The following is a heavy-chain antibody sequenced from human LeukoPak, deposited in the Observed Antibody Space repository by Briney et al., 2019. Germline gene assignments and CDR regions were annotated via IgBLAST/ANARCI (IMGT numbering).Heavy chain of an antibody. CDR1: GFTFSSYA. CDR3: AKDGCSSTSCHYYYYYMDV. J-gene: IGHJ6*03. D-gene: IGHD2-2*01. CDR2: ISGSGGST. Sequence: GGSLRLSCAASGFTFSSYAMSWVRQAPGKGLEWVSAISGSGGSTYYVDSVKGRFTISRDNSKNTLYLQMNSLRAEDTAVYYCAKDGCSSTSCHYYYYYMDVWGKGTTVTVSS. V-gene: IGHV3-23*01.